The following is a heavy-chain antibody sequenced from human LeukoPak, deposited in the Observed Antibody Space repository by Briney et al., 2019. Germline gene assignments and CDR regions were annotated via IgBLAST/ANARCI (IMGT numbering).Heavy chain of an antibody. D-gene: IGHD6-13*01. CDR2: ICSSSSTI. Sequence: GGSLRLSCAASGLTFSSYAMNWVRQAPGKGLEWVSYICSSSSTIYYADSVKGRFTISRDNAKNSLYLQMNSLRAEDTAVYYCARDSSSWYYYYYGMDVWGKGTTVTVSS. V-gene: IGHV3-48*03. CDR1: GLTFSSYA. CDR3: ARDSSSWYYYYYGMDV. J-gene: IGHJ6*04.